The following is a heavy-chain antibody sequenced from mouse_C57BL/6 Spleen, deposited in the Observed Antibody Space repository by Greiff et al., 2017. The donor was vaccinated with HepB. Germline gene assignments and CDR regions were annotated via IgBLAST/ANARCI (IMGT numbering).Heavy chain of an antibody. Sequence: QVQLQQSGAELVRPGASVTLSCKASGYTFTDYEMHWVKQTPVHGLEWIGAIDPETGGTAYNQKFKGKAILTADKSSSTAYMELRSLTSEDSAVYYCTRRGPYGSGFAYWGQGTLVTVSA. V-gene: IGHV1-15*01. J-gene: IGHJ3*01. CDR3: TRRGPYGSGFAY. CDR2: IDPETGGT. CDR1: GYTFTDYE. D-gene: IGHD1-1*01.